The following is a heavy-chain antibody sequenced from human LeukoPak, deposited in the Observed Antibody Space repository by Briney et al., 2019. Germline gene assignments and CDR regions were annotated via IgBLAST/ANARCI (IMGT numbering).Heavy chain of an antibody. CDR2: IYPNGIT. CDR3: ARHQGGGYSAYYFDY. CDR1: GGSISSNY. D-gene: IGHD5-24*01. Sequence: PSETLSLTCTVSGGSISSNYWSWIRQPPGKGLEWIGYIYPNGITNYNPSLKSRVTISIDTSKNHFSLNLSSVTAADTAVYYCARHQGGGYSAYYFDYWGQGTLVTVSS. J-gene: IGHJ4*02. V-gene: IGHV4-59*08.